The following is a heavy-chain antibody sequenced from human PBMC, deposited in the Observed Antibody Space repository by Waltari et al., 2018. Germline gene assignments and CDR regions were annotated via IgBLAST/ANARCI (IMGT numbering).Heavy chain of an antibody. CDR2: IIPIFGTA. CDR3: GGGTTVTS. Sequence: QVHLVQSGSEVKKPGSSVKVSCKASGGTFSSYAISWVRQAPGQGLEWMGGIIPIFGTANYAQNVHGRVTITTDESTSTAYMELSSLRSDDTAVYYCGGGTTVTSWGQGTLVTVSS. D-gene: IGHD4-4*01. V-gene: IGHV1-69*01. CDR1: GGTFSSYA. J-gene: IGHJ4*02.